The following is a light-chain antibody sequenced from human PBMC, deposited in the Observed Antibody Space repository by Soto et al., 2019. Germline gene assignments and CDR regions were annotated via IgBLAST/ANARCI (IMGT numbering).Light chain of an antibody. CDR3: QQYHNWPPIT. V-gene: IGKV3-20*01. CDR1: QSLSSSY. CDR2: GAS. Sequence: EIVLTQSPGTLSLSPGERATLSCRASQSLSSSYLAWYQQKPGQAPRLLIYGASSRATGIPDRFSGSGSGTEFTLTISSLQSEDFAVYYCQQYHNWPPITFGQGTRLEI. J-gene: IGKJ5*01.